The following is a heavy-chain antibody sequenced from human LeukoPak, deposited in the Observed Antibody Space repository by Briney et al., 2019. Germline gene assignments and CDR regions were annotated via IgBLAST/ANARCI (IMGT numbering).Heavy chain of an antibody. CDR3: ARGQGDFDY. Sequence: ASVKVSCKASGYSFSSYAMNWVRQAPGQGLECMGWINTNTGNPTYAQGSTGRFVFSLDTSVSTAYLQISSLKAEDTAVYYCARGQGDFDYWGQGTLVTVSS. CDR1: GYSFSSYA. CDR2: INTNTGNP. V-gene: IGHV7-4-1*02. J-gene: IGHJ4*02.